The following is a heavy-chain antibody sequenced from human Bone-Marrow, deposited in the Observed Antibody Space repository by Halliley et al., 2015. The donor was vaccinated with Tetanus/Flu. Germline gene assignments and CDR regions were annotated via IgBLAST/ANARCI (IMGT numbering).Heavy chain of an antibody. CDR2: IYYSGTT. J-gene: IGHJ4*02. CDR1: GFSIGSGGYY. V-gene: IGHV4-31*11. CDR3: ARGHSYGSGSYYAQD. Sequence: LTCAVSGFSIGSGGYYWSWIRQHPGKGLEWIGYIYYSGTTYYNPSLKSRVSISVDTSKNKFSLKLTSVTAADTAVYYCARGHSYGSGSYYAQDWGQGTLVTVSS. D-gene: IGHD3-10*01.